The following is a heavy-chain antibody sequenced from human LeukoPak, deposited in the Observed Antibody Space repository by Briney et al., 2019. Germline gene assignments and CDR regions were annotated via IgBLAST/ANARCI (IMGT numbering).Heavy chain of an antibody. CDR2: IYPGDSDT. CDR1: GYSFTSYW. D-gene: IGHD6-19*01. J-gene: IGHJ5*02. Sequence: GESLKISCKGSGYSFTSYWIGWVRQMPGKGLEWMGIIYPGDSDTRYSPSFQGQVTISADKSISTAYLQWSSLKASDTAMYYCARAATPTHPNNKRWLVPNWFDPWGQGTLVTVSS. CDR3: ARAATPTHPNNKRWLVPNWFDP. V-gene: IGHV5-51*01.